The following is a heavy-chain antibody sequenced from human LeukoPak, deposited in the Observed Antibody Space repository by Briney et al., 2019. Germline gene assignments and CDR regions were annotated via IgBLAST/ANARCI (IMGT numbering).Heavy chain of an antibody. CDR2: INAGNGNT. CDR3: ASPSPGGGTLFY. CDR1: GYTFTSYA. V-gene: IGHV1-3*01. J-gene: IGHJ4*02. D-gene: IGHD1-1*01. Sequence: ASVKVSCKASGYTFTSYAMHWVRQAPGQRLEWMGWINAGNGNTKYSQKFQGRVTITRDTSASTAYMELSSLRSEDTAVYYCASPSPGGGTLFYWGQGTLVTVSS.